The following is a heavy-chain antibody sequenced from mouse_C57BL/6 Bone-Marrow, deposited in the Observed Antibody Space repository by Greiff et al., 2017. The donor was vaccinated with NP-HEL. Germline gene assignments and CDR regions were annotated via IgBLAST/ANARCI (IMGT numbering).Heavy chain of an antibody. CDR1: GFTFSSYA. CDR3: ARGGLYYDYDCYYAMDY. V-gene: IGHV5-4*03. Sequence: EVKLMESGGGLVKPGGSLKLSCAASGFTFSSYAMSWVRQTPEKRLEWVATISDGGSYTYYPDNVKGRFTISRDNAKNNLYLQMSHLKSEDTAMYYCARGGLYYDYDCYYAMDYWGQGTSVTVSS. CDR2: ISDGGSYT. D-gene: IGHD2-4*01. J-gene: IGHJ4*01.